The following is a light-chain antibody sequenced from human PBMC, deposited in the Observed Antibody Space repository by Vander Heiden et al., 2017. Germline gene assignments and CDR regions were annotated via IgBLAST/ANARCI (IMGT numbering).Light chain of an antibody. V-gene: IGKV1-5*03. CDR1: QSISSW. Sequence: DIQMTQSPSTLSASVGDRVTITCRASQSISSWLAWYQQKPGKAPKLLIYKASSLESGVPSRFSGSGSGTEFTLTISSLQPDDFATYYCQQYNSYSPTTFGQGTKVXIK. CDR2: KAS. CDR3: QQYNSYSPTT. J-gene: IGKJ1*01.